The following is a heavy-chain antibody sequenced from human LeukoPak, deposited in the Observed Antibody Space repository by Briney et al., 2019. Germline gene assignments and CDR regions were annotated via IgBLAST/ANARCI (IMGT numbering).Heavy chain of an antibody. Sequence: SETLSLTCTVSGGSITGYYWSWIRQPPGKGLEWIAYVYFTGRTLYNPSLESRVTISVDTSKTQFSLRLTSVTAADTAVYYCARHKPVSYDAFDLWGRGTTVTVSS. CDR2: VYFTGRT. J-gene: IGHJ3*01. D-gene: IGHD3-10*01. CDR1: GGSITGYY. CDR3: ARHKPVSYDAFDL. V-gene: IGHV4-59*08.